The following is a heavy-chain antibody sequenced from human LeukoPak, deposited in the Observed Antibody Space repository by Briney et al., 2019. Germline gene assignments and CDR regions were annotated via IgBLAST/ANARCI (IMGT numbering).Heavy chain of an antibody. J-gene: IGHJ6*02. Sequence: LRLSCAASGFTVSDYYMNCIRQPPGKGLEWIGSISYGGSTHYKPSLKSRVIISVDTSNNHFSLKLRSVTAADTAVYYCARQTNMDDVHYYGVDVWGQGTAVSVSS. D-gene: IGHD2-2*03. CDR3: ARQTNMDDVHYYGVDV. CDR1: GFTVSDYY. CDR2: ISYGGST. V-gene: IGHV4-39*01.